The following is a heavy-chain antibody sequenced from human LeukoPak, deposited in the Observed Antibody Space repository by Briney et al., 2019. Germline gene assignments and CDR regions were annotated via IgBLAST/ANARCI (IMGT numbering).Heavy chain of an antibody. CDR1: GGTFSSYA. CDR2: IIPIFGTA. CDR3: ARAGTLERIAVAGKGYYFDY. Sequence: ASAKVSCKASGGTFSSYAISWVRQAPGQGLEWMGGIIPIFGTANYAQKFQGRVTITADESTSTAYMELSSLRSEDTAVYYCARAGTLERIAVAGKGYYFDYWGQGTLVTVSS. V-gene: IGHV1-69*13. D-gene: IGHD6-19*01. J-gene: IGHJ4*02.